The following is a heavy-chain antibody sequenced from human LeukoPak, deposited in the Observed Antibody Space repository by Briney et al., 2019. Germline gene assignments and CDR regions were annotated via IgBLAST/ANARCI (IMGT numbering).Heavy chain of an antibody. Sequence: ASVKVSCKASGYTFIGYYMHWVRQAPGQGLEWMGWINPNSGGTNYAQKFQGRVTMTRDTSISTAYMELSRLRSDDTAVYYCARDLGNYYDSSGYYYSRGYYFDYWGQGTLVTVSS. J-gene: IGHJ4*02. D-gene: IGHD3-22*01. CDR2: INPNSGGT. V-gene: IGHV1-2*02. CDR1: GYTFIGYY. CDR3: ARDLGNYYDSSGYYYSRGYYFDY.